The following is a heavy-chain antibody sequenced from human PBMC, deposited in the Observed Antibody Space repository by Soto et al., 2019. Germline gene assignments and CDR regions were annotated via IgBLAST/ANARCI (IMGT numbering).Heavy chain of an antibody. D-gene: IGHD6-25*01. Sequence: PSETLSLTCIVSGGSVTSGSSYWGWVRQAPGKGLEWIGDVFFMGNTWYNADLKARLTISVDTSNDQFSLRLSSVTAADTAFYFCVRLTSRIAAASHGSSNYLDTWGPGTLVTVYS. CDR1: GGSVTSGSSY. CDR2: VFFMGNT. CDR3: VRLTSRIAAASHGSSNYLDT. J-gene: IGHJ4*02. V-gene: IGHV4-39*01.